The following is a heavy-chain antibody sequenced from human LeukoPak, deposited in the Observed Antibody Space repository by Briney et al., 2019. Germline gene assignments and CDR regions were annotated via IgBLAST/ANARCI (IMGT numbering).Heavy chain of an antibody. V-gene: IGHV3-43*02. CDR1: GLTFDHYV. CDR2: ISGDGGST. D-gene: IGHD1-1*01. CDR3: AKGTTMYAFDI. Sequence: GGSLRLSCAASGLTFDHYVMHWVRQAPGKGLEWVSLISGDGGSTYYADSVKGRLTISRDNSKNSLYLQMNSLTTEDTALYFCAKGTTMYAFDIWGQGTMVTVCS. J-gene: IGHJ3*02.